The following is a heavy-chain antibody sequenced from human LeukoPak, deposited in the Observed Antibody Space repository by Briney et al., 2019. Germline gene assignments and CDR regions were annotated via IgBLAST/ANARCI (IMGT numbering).Heavy chain of an antibody. CDR2: MNPNSGNT. Sequence: ASVKVSCKASGYTLTSYDINWVRQATGQGLEWMGWMNPNSGNTGYAQKFQGRVTMTRNTSISTAYMELNSLRSEDTAVYYCARAVAGGSYYGMDVWGQGTTVTVSS. D-gene: IGHD6-19*01. V-gene: IGHV1-8*01. CDR3: ARAVAGGSYYGMDV. J-gene: IGHJ6*02. CDR1: GYTLTSYD.